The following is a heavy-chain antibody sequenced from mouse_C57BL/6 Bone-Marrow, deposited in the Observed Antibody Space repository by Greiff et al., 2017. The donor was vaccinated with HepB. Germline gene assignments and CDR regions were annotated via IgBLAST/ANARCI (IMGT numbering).Heavy chain of an antibody. CDR2: ISNGGGST. CDR1: GFTFSDYY. J-gene: IGHJ1*03. Sequence: EVQGVESGGGLVQPGGSLKLSCAASGFTFSDYYMYWVRQTPEKRLEWVAYISNGGGSTYYPDTVKGRFTISRDNAKNTLYLQMSRLKSEDTAIYYCARIYYGNPYWYFDVWGTGTTVTVSS. V-gene: IGHV5-12*01. D-gene: IGHD2-1*01. CDR3: ARIYYGNPYWYFDV.